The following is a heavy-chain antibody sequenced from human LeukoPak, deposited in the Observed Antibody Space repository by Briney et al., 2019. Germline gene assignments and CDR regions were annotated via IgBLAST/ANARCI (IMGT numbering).Heavy chain of an antibody. D-gene: IGHD2-8*01. CDR2: IYYSGST. V-gene: IGHV4-59*01. J-gene: IGHJ3*02. CDR1: GGSISSYY. Sequence: PSETLSLTCTVSGGSISSYYWSWIRQPPGKGLEWIGYIYYSGSTNYNPSLKSRVTISVGTSKNQFSLKLSSVTAADTAVYYCARVVSDGPRDAFDIWGQGTMVTVSS. CDR3: ARVVSDGPRDAFDI.